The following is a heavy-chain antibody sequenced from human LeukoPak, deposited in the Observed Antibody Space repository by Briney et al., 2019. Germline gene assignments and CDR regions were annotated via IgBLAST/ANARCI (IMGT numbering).Heavy chain of an antibody. CDR1: GYTFTSYG. V-gene: IGHV1-18*01. CDR3: ARAENYYDSSGYYLPLGY. J-gene: IGHJ4*02. D-gene: IGHD3-22*01. CDR2: ISAYNGNT. Sequence: ASVKVSCKASGYTFTSYGISWVRQAPGQGLEWMGWISAYNGNTNYAQKLQGRVTMTTDTPTSTAYMEMSSLRSEDTAVYYCARAENYYDSSGYYLPLGYWGQGTLVTVSS.